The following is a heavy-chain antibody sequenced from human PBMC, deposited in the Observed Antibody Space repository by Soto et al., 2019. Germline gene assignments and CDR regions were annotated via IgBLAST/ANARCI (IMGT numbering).Heavy chain of an antibody. CDR1: GGSISSGGYY. CDR2: IYYSGST. CDR3: ERYLDVSDPFDI. Sequence: SETLSLTCTVSGGSISSGGYYWSWIRQHPGKGLEWIGYIYYSGSTYYNPFLKSRVTISVDTSKNQFSLKLSSVTAADTAVYYCERYLDVSDPFDICAQGTMVTVS. J-gene: IGHJ3*02. V-gene: IGHV4-31*03.